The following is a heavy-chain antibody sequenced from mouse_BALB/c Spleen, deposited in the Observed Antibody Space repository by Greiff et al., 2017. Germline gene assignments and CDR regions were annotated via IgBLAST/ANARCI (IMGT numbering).Heavy chain of an antibody. CDR2: IRLKSDNYAT. CDR3: TSKDY. CDR1: GFTFSSYW. V-gene: IGHV6-6*02. J-gene: IGHJ2*01. Sequence: KLMESGGGLVQPGGSMKLSCVASGFTFSSYWMSWVRQSPEKGLEWVAEIRLKSDNYATHYAESVKGKFTISRDDSKSRLYLQMNSLRAEDTGIYYCTSKDYWGQGTTLTVSS.